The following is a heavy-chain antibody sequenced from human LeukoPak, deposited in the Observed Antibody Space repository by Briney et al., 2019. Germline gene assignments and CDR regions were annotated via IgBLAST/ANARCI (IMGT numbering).Heavy chain of an antibody. Sequence: PSETLSLTCTVSGGSISSYYWSWIRQPAGKGLEWIGRIYTSGSTNYNPSLKSRVTMSVDTSKNQFSLKLSSVTAADTAVYYCAAGYSSSWSRYYYYGMDVWGQGTTVTVSS. J-gene: IGHJ6*02. CDR1: GGSISSYY. CDR3: AAGYSSSWSRYYYYGMDV. D-gene: IGHD6-13*01. V-gene: IGHV4-4*07. CDR2: IYTSGST.